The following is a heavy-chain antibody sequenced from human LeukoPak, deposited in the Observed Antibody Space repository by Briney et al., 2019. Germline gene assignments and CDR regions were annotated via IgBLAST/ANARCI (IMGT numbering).Heavy chain of an antibody. CDR2: ITSSSGYI. CDR3: ARDSGYDFVPYYFDY. D-gene: IGHD5-12*01. V-gene: IGHV3-21*01. Sequence: GGSLRLSGAASGFTFSSYSMNWVRQAPGKGLEWVSSITSSSGYIYYADSLKGRFTFSRDRAKNSLYLQMNSLRAEDTAVYYCARDSGYDFVPYYFDYWGQGTLVTVSS. CDR1: GFTFSSYS. J-gene: IGHJ4*02.